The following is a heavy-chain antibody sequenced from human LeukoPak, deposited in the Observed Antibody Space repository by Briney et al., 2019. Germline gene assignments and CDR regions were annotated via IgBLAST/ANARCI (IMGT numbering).Heavy chain of an antibody. CDR2: ISYDGSNK. CDR3: ARDSGILTGAGDY. CDR1: GFTFSSYA. Sequence: GSLRLSCAASGFTFSSYAMHWVRQAPGKGLEWVAVISYDGSNKYYADSVKGRFTISRDNSKNTLYLQMNSLRAEDTAVYYCARDSGILTGAGDYWGQGTLVTVSS. D-gene: IGHD3-9*01. J-gene: IGHJ4*02. V-gene: IGHV3-30*04.